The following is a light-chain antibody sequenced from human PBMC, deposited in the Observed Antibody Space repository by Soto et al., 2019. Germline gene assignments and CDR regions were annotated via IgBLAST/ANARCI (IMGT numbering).Light chain of an antibody. CDR3: QQFVSSPLT. V-gene: IGKV3-20*01. Sequence: IVFTHSPSTLSLSPGKLSSLSCSTQQGVDSNFLAWYQQKPGQAPRLLIYGAYSRATGIPDRFSGSGSGTDFTLTISIVEPEDFAVYFCQQFVSSPLTFGGGTKVDIK. J-gene: IGKJ4*01. CDR2: GAY. CDR1: QGVDSNF.